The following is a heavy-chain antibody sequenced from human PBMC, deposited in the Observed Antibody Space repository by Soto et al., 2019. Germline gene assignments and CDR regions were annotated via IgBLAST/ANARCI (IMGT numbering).Heavy chain of an antibody. CDR2: IYWNDDK. V-gene: IGHV2-5*01. Sequence: SCPTLGNPTKTVTLTCTFSGFSLSGGVVCVGWLHQPPGKALACVALIYWNDDKRYSPSLKSRLTISKDTSKDQGVLTMTNMDPEETASYYCAHQTDTVDWFGPWGRGTLVTVSS. CDR3: AHQTDTVDWFGP. CDR1: GFSLSGGVVC. D-gene: IGHD5-18*01. J-gene: IGHJ5*02.